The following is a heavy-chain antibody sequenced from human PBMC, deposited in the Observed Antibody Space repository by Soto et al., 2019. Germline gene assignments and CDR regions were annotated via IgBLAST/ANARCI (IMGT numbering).Heavy chain of an antibody. J-gene: IGHJ4*02. CDR2: IKSRTENETT. D-gene: IGHD2-2*01. CDR3: VTVLPHANSWFDY. V-gene: IGHV3-15*01. Sequence: GGSLRLSCAASGFTFSNVWLSWVRQGPGKGLEWLGRIKSRTENETTDYASPARGRFIISRDDSKNMLYLQLNSLKSEYTGVYYCVTVLPHANSWFDYWGQGTPVTSPQ. CDR1: GFTFSNVW.